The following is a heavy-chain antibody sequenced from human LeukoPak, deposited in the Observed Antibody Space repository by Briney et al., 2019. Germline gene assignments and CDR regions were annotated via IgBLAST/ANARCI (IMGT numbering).Heavy chain of an antibody. CDR2: MSGHGHNV. J-gene: IGHJ4*02. CDR3: ARKTGYSSGWYNY. Sequence: EGSLRLSCAASGFTFDTHAMSWVRQAPGKGLEWISTMSGHGHNVYYADSVKGRFTISRDNSKNTLYLHMNSLRAEDTAVYYCARKTGYSSGWYNYWGQGTLVTVSS. CDR1: GFTFDTHA. V-gene: IGHV3-23*01. D-gene: IGHD6-19*01.